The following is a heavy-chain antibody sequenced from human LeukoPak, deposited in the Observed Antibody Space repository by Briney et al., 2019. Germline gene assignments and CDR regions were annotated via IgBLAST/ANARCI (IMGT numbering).Heavy chain of an antibody. Sequence: GASLKISCKTSGSDFVSHWIGWVRQMPGKGPGWMGRIFPGDSDTRYSPSFQGQVTISADTSINTAYLQWSSLKASDTAMYYCAKSECRGILVCPDYWGQGTLVTVSS. CDR3: AKSECRGILVCPDY. J-gene: IGHJ4*02. CDR1: GSDFVSHW. CDR2: IFPGDSDT. D-gene: IGHD3-16*02. V-gene: IGHV5-51*01.